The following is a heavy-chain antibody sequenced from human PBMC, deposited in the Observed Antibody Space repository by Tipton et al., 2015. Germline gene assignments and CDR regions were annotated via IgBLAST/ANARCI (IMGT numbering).Heavy chain of an antibody. D-gene: IGHD2/OR15-2a*01. Sequence: GSLRLSCEASGFTFSNYWMSWVRRAPGQGLEWVGQIKHDGTDKYYLDSMEGRFTISRDNARNSLYLQMTSLRVDDTAVYYCARDVNGGYFDMWGQGATVTVS. CDR1: GFTFSNYW. V-gene: IGHV3-7*01. CDR3: ARDVNGGYFDM. CDR2: IKHDGTDK. J-gene: IGHJ3*02.